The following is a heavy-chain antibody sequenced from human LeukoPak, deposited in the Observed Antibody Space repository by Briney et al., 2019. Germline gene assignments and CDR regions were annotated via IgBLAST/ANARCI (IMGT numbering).Heavy chain of an antibody. J-gene: IGHJ4*02. CDR1: GGSISSSNYY. CDR2: IHYSGST. CDR3: TRHFGSGRDDY. D-gene: IGHD3-10*01. Sequence: SETLSLTCTVSGGSISSSNYYWGWIRQPPGKGLEWIGSIHYSGSTYYNPSLKGRVTVSVDTSKNQFTVNLSSVTAADTAVYYCTRHFGSGRDDYWGQGTLVTVSS. V-gene: IGHV4-39*01.